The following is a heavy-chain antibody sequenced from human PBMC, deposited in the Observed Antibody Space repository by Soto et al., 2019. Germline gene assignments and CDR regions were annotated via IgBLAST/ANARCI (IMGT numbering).Heavy chain of an antibody. CDR3: ARGAPGVVTANIFDY. Sequence: SVKVSCKASGGTFSSYTISWVRQAPGQGLEWMGRIIPIFGTANYAQKFQGRVTITADESTSTAYMELSSLRSEDTAVYYCARGAPGVVTANIFDYWGQGTLVTVSS. CDR1: GGTFSSYT. V-gene: IGHV1-69*13. D-gene: IGHD2-21*02. J-gene: IGHJ4*02. CDR2: IIPIFGTA.